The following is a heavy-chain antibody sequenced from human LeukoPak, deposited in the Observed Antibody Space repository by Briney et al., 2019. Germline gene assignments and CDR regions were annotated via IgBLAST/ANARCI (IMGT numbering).Heavy chain of an antibody. D-gene: IGHD2-2*02. CDR1: GYIFSDYY. V-gene: IGHV1-2*02. CDR2: INPKSGDT. J-gene: IGHJ3*02. CDR3: ARDRVVVPAAIPYDAFDI. Sequence: ASVKVSCKASGYIFSDYYIHWVRQAPRQGLEWLGWINPKSGDTNYAQKFQGRVTMTRDTSISTAYMELSRLRSDDTAVYYCARDRVVVPAAIPYDAFDIWGQGTMVTVSS.